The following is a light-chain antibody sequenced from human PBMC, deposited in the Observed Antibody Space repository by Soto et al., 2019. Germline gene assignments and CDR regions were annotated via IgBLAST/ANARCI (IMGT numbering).Light chain of an antibody. V-gene: IGLV2-14*01. CDR1: SSDVGGYNY. J-gene: IGLJ2*01. CDR2: DVS. CDR3: SSYTSSSTLV. Sequence: QSALTQPASVSGSPGQSITISCTGTSSDVGGYNYVSWYQQHPGKAPKLMIYDVSNRPSGVSNRFSGSKSGNTASLTLSGLQAEDEAEYSCSSYTSSSTLVFGGGTKLTVL.